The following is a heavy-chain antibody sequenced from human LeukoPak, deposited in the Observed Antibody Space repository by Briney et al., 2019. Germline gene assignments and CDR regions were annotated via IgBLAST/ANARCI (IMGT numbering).Heavy chain of an antibody. D-gene: IGHD3-16*01. J-gene: IGHJ4*02. Sequence: GGSLRLSCAASGFTFSSNAMSWVRQAPGKGLEWVSAITGSGGTTYYADSVKGRFTISRDNSKNTLYLQMNSLRAEDTAVYYCAKDQLRGTGSVDYWGQGTLVTVSS. CDR1: GFTFSSNA. CDR3: AKDQLRGTGSVDY. V-gene: IGHV3-23*01. CDR2: ITGSGGTT.